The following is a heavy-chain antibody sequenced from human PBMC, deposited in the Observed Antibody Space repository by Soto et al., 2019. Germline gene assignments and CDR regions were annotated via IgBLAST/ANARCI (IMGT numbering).Heavy chain of an antibody. CDR1: GYTFTSYG. V-gene: IGHV1-18*01. D-gene: IGHD5-12*01. J-gene: IGHJ4*02. CDR2: ISAYNGNT. CDR3: STDIGEGDRNSGYGLIDY. Sequence: QVQLVQSGAEVKKPGASVKVSCKASGYTFTSYGFNWVRQAPGQGLEWMGWISAYNGNTNYAQKLHGRVTMTTDTSTSTAYMELRSLTSDDTAVYYCSTDIGEGDRNSGYGLIDYWGQGTLVTVSS.